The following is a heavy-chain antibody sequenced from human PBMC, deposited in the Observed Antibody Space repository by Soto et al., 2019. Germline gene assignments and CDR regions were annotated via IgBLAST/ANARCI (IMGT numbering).Heavy chain of an antibody. V-gene: IGHV3-7*05. D-gene: IGHD3-10*01. CDR1: GFTFSSYW. CDR2: INLEGSEK. J-gene: IGHJ3*02. CDR3: ARDWDGSGTVFDI. Sequence: AGGSLRLSCAASGFTFSSYWMSWVRQAPGKGLEWVAIINLEGSEKYYADSVKGRFIISRDNAKNSLHLQMNSLRAEDTAVYYCARDWDGSGTVFDIWGQGKMVTVSS.